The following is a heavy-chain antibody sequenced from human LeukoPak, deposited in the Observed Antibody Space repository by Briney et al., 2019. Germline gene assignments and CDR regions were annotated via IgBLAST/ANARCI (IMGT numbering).Heavy chain of an antibody. CDR1: GFPFSDCY. CDR2: ISSSSSYT. CDR3: ARDRVRVTTVFTWEVYYYGMDV. V-gene: IGHV3-11*06. Sequence: PGGSLRLSYSASGFPFSDCYVSGLRQAPGKGLEWVSYISSSSSYTNYADSVKGRFTISRDNAKNSLYLQMNSQRAEDTAVYYCARDRVRVTTVFTWEVYYYGMDVWGQGTTVTVSS. D-gene: IGHD4-17*01. J-gene: IGHJ6*02.